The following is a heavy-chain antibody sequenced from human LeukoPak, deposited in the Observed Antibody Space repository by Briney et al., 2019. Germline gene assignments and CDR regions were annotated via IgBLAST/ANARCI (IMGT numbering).Heavy chain of an antibody. J-gene: IGHJ6*04. CDR1: GFTFSSYG. D-gene: IGHD2-2*01. CDR2: IWYDGSNK. V-gene: IGHV3-33*01. Sequence: GRSLRLSCAASGFTFSSYGMHWVRQAPGKGLEWVAVIWYDGSNKYYADSVKGRFTISRDNSKNTLYLQMNSLRAEDTAVYYCVGYCSSTSCYGGRYYGMDVWGKGTTVTVSS. CDR3: VGYCSSTSCYGGRYYGMDV.